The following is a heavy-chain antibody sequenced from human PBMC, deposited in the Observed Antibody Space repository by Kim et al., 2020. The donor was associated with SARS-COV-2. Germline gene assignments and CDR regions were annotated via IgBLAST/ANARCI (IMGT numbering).Heavy chain of an antibody. CDR1: GGSFSGYY. Sequence: SETLSLTCAVYGGSFSGYYWSWIRQPPGKGLEWIGEINHSGSTNYNPSLKSRVTISVDTSKNQFSLKLSSVTAADTAVYYCANGSPTTVANYYYYGMDVWGQGTTVTVSS. D-gene: IGHD4-17*01. J-gene: IGHJ6*02. CDR2: INHSGST. CDR3: ANGSPTTVANYYYYGMDV. V-gene: IGHV4-34*01.